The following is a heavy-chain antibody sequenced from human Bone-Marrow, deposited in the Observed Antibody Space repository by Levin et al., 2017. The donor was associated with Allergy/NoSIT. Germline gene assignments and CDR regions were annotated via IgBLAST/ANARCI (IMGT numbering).Heavy chain of an antibody. CDR1: GFTFSSYA. CDR2: ISYDGSNK. Sequence: GGSLRLSCAASGFTFSSYAMHWVRQAPGKGLEWVAVISYDGSNKYYADSVKGRFTISRDNSKNTLYLQMNSLRAEDTAVYYCARDGGGKVVAVLKQLDYWGQGTLVTVSS. D-gene: IGHD2-15*01. CDR3: ARDGGGKVVAVLKQLDY. J-gene: IGHJ4*02. V-gene: IGHV3-30-3*01.